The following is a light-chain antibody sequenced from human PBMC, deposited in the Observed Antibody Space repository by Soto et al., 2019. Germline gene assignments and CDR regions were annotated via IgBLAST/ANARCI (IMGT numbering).Light chain of an antibody. V-gene: IGLV2-11*01. J-gene: IGLJ1*01. Sequence: QSALTQPLSVSGSPGQSVTISCTGTNSDVGGYDFVSWYQQHPGEAPKLMVYDVTNRPSGVPHRFSVSKSGNTASLTISGLQPDDEADYYCGSYAGNYIYVFGTGTKLTVL. CDR1: NSDVGGYDF. CDR2: DVT. CDR3: GSYAGNYIYV.